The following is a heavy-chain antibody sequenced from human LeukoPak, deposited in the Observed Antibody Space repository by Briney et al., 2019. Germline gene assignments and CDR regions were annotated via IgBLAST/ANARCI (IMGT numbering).Heavy chain of an antibody. D-gene: IGHD3-22*01. V-gene: IGHV3-21*04. CDR2: ISSSSSYI. Sequence: GGSLRLSCAASGFTFSSYSMNWVRQAPGKGLEWVSSISSSSSYIYYADSVKGRFTISRDNSKNTLYLQMNSLRAEDTAVYYCANYYYDSSGYLQGWGQGTLVTVSS. J-gene: IGHJ4*02. CDR3: ANYYYDSSGYLQG. CDR1: GFTFSSYS.